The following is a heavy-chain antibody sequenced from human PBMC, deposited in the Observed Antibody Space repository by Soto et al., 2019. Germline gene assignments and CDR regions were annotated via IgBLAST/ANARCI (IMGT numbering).Heavy chain of an antibody. Sequence: QVQLVQSGAEVKKPGSSVKVSCKASGGTFSSYAISWVRQAPVQGLEWMGGIIPIFGTANYAQKFQGRVRITADESTSPAYMALSSLRSEDTAVYYCARVAVTMVRGVVLLDWFDPWGQGTLVTVSS. V-gene: IGHV1-69*01. CDR1: GGTFSSYA. CDR3: ARVAVTMVRGVVLLDWFDP. J-gene: IGHJ5*02. CDR2: IIPIFGTA. D-gene: IGHD3-10*01.